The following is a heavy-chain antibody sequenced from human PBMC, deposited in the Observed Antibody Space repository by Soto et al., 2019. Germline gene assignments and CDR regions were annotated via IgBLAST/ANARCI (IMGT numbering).Heavy chain of an antibody. CDR1: RFGFNTFP. CDR3: AKDLGRNCSAGGCLRNFHFET. D-gene: IGHD2-15*01. Sequence: GCVRLWCLTSRFGFNTFPMSSVLQAPGKGLECASAINAGGENTYYADSVKGRFTISRDNSTTTLYLQMNSLRADDTAVYYCAKDLGRNCSAGGCLRNFHFETWGQGTKVTVSS. CDR2: INAGGENT. V-gene: IGHV3-23*01. J-gene: IGHJ4*02.